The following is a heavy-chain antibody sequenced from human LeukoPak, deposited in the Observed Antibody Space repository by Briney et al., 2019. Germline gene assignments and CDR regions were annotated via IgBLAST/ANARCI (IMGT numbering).Heavy chain of an antibody. CDR1: GFTFGPYA. CDR3: AKEGGLHVVVAIRPYCLDY. J-gene: IGHJ4*02. D-gene: IGHD2-21*01. Sequence: PGGSLRLSCTASGFTFGPYAMTWVRQAPGKGLEWVATVSGTGLYTFYADSVQGRFTISRGNSKNTVYLQMNSLRAEDTAIYYCAKEGGLHVVVAIRPYCLDYWGQGTLVTVSS. CDR2: VSGTGLYT. V-gene: IGHV3-23*01.